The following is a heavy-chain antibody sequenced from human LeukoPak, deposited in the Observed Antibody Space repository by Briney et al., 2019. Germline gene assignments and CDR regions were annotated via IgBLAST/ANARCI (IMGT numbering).Heavy chain of an antibody. CDR2: ICTTGST. J-gene: IGHJ4*02. Sequence: PSETLSLTCIVSGGSINTGDYYCSWIRQPAGKGLEWLGRICTTGSTNYNPSLESRVTMSVDTSKHQFSLKLSSVTAADTAVYYCARRVRGYSYGSGTQYYFDYWGQGTLVTVSS. CDR1: GGSINTGDYY. D-gene: IGHD3-10*01. V-gene: IGHV4-61*02. CDR3: ARRVRGYSYGSGTQYYFDY.